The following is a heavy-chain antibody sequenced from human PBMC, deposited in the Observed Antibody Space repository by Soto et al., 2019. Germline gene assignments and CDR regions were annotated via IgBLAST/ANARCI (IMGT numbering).Heavy chain of an antibody. Sequence: GGSLRLSCAASGFPFSNYWMYWVRQPPGKGLVWVSRINGNGGSTNYADSVKGRFTISRDNSKSTLYLQMNSLRAEDTAVYYCARGQQLVPYWGQGTLVTVSS. J-gene: IGHJ4*02. CDR2: INGNGGST. V-gene: IGHV3-74*01. CDR3: ARGQQLVPY. CDR1: GFPFSNYW. D-gene: IGHD6-13*01.